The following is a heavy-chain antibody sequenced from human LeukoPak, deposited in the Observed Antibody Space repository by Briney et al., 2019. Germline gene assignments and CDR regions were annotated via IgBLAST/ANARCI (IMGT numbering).Heavy chain of an antibody. Sequence: PGGSLRLSCAASGFTFSSYAMHWVRQAPGKGLEWVSAISGSGGSTYYADSVKGRFAISRDNSKNTLYLQMNSLRAEDTAVYYCAKDPRYSSSWYVPTLADYWGQGTLVTVSS. J-gene: IGHJ4*02. CDR3: AKDPRYSSSWYVPTLADY. CDR1: GFTFSSYA. V-gene: IGHV3-23*01. D-gene: IGHD6-13*01. CDR2: ISGSGGST.